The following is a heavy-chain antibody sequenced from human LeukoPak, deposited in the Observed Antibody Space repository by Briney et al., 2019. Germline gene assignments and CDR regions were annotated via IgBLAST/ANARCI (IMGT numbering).Heavy chain of an antibody. J-gene: IGHJ6*02. D-gene: IGHD2-15*01. Sequence: GGSLRLSCAASGFTFSSYAMHWVRQAPCKGLEWVAVISYDGSNKYYADSVKGRFTISRDNSKNTLYLQMNSLRAEDTAVYYCARALVVVAATLGMDVWGQGTTVTVSS. CDR1: GFTFSSYA. CDR2: ISYDGSNK. CDR3: ARALVVVAATLGMDV. V-gene: IGHV3-30-3*01.